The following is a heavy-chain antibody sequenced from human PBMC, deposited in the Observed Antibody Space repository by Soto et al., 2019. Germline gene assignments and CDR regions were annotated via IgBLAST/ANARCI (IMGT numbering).Heavy chain of an antibody. V-gene: IGHV3-11*06. CDR1: GFTFSDYY. CDR3: ARVVRLRLYSDY. J-gene: IGHJ4*02. D-gene: IGHD6-25*01. CDR2: IGPSSSYT. Sequence: PGGSLRLSCAASGFTFSDYYMSWIRQAPGKGLEWVSYIGPSSSYTNYADSVKGRFTISRDNTKNSLYLQMNSLRAEDTAVYYCARVVRLRLYSDYWGQGTLVTVSS.